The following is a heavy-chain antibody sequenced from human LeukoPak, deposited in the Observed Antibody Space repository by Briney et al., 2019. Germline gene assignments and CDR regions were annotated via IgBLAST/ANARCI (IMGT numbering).Heavy chain of an antibody. CDR2: IGSDNKP. D-gene: IGHD4-17*01. CDR1: GFTFSAYA. J-gene: IGHJ4*02. Sequence: GGSLRLSCEASGFTFSAYAMTWVRQAPGKGLEWVSSIGSDNKPHYSESVKGRFTISRDNSKNTLYLQIHSVRADDTALYYCAKLTTWNTHYPIDYWGQGTLVTVSS. V-gene: IGHV3-23*05. CDR3: AKLTTWNTHYPIDY.